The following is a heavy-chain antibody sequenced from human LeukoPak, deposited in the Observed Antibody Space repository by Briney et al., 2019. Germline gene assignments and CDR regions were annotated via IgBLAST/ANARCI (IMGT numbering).Heavy chain of an antibody. V-gene: IGHV3-30*04. J-gene: IGHJ4*02. Sequence: PGGSLRLSCAASGFTFSSYAMHWVRQAPGKGLEWVAVISYDGSNKYYADSVKGRFTISRDNSKNTLYLRMNSLRAEDTAVYYCAKVSYGDYDGHFDYWGQGTLVTVSS. CDR3: AKVSYGDYDGHFDY. CDR1: GFTFSSYA. CDR2: ISYDGSNK. D-gene: IGHD4-17*01.